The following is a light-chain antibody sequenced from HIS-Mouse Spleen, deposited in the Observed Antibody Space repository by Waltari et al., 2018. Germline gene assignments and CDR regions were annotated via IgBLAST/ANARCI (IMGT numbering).Light chain of an antibody. CDR3: SSYTSSSTRV. J-gene: IGLJ3*02. Sequence: QSALTQPASVSGSHGQSITISCTGTSSDVGGHNYVSWYQQHPAKAPKLMIYDVSNRPSGVSNRFSGSKSGNTASLTISGLQAEDEADYYCSSYTSSSTRVFGGGTKLTVL. CDR2: DVS. CDR1: SSDVGGHNY. V-gene: IGLV2-14*03.